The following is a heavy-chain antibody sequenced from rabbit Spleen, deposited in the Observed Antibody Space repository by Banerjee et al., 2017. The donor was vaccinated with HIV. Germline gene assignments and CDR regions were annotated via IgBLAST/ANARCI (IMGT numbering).Heavy chain of an antibody. CDR1: GFSFSSSYW. V-gene: IGHV1S45*01. D-gene: IGHD2-1*01. Sequence: QEQLEESGGDLVKPEGSLTLTCTASGFSFSSSYWICWVRQAPGKGLELIACIGVNSNTFYASWAKGRFTISKTSSTTVTLQMPSLMAVDTATYFCARGYSDSDDYGPEYFSLWGPGTLVTVS. J-gene: IGHJ4*01. CDR2: IGVNSNT. CDR3: ARGYSDSDDYGPEYFSL.